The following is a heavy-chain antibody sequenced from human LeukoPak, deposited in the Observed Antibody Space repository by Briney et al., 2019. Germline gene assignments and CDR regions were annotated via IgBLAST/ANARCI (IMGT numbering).Heavy chain of an antibody. J-gene: IGHJ5*02. V-gene: IGHV3-23*01. CDR1: GFTFSSYA. CDR2: ISGSGGST. Sequence: GGSLRLSCAASGFTFSSYAMSWVRQAPGKGLEWVSAISGSGGSTYYADSVKGRFTISRDNSKNTLYLQMNSLRAEDTAVYYCAKAYDFWSGYVGSWFDPWGQGTLVTVSS. CDR3: AKAYDFWSGYVGSWFDP. D-gene: IGHD3-3*01.